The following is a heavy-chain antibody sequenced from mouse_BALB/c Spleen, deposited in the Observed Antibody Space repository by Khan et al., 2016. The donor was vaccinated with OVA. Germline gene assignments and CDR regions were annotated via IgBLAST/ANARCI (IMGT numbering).Heavy chain of an antibody. CDR2: ISYSDNT. CDR1: GYSITSDYA. CDR3: ASELGRYYAMDY. V-gene: IGHV3-2*02. D-gene: IGHD4-1*01. J-gene: IGHJ4*01. Sequence: EVQLQESGPGLVKPSQSLSLTCTVTGYSITSDYAWNWIRQFPGNKLEWMGYISYSDNTTYNPSLKSRISITRDTSKNQFFLQLKSVTTEDTATYYCASELGRYYAMDYWGQGTSVTVSS.